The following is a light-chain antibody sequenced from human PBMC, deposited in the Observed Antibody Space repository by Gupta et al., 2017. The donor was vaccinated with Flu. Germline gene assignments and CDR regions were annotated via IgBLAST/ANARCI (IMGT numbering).Light chain of an antibody. V-gene: IGKV1-16*01. CDR1: QGSNNY. Sequence: SSLSASGGDRVTITCRASQGSNNYVAWLQQKPGKAPKSLIYAASSVDSGVPSRFSGSGSGTDFTLTISSLQPEDFATYYCQQYHSYPITFGQGTQMEIK. J-gene: IGKJ5*01. CDR3: QQYHSYPIT. CDR2: AAS.